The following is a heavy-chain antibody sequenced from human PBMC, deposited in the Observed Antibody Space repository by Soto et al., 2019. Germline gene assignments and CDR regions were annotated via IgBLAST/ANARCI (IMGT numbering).Heavy chain of an antibody. CDR3: ARARYSSSWNWFDP. D-gene: IGHD6-13*01. J-gene: IGHJ5*02. CDR1: GYTFTGYY. Sequence: QVQLVQSGAEVKKPGASVKVSCKASGYTFTGYYMHWVRQAPGQGLEWMGWINPNSGGTKYAQKFQGWVTMTRDTSISTAYMELSRLRSDDTAVYYCARARYSSSWNWFDPWGQGTLVTVSS. V-gene: IGHV1-2*04. CDR2: INPNSGGT.